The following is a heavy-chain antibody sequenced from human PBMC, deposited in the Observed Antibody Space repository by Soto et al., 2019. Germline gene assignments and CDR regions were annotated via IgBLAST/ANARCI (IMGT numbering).Heavy chain of an antibody. D-gene: IGHD1-1*01. J-gene: IGHJ5*02. CDR3: ARTVLDAPWNWFDP. CDR2: IDNNGVT. V-gene: IGHV4-39*01. CDR1: GGSVYSNGHY. Sequence: SETLSLTCIVSGGSVYSNGHYWGWIRQPPGKGLEWIGSIDNNGVTNYNSSLKSRVTISRDTSKNQFSLRLTSVTAADTAVYYCARTVLDAPWNWFDPWGQGTLVTVSS.